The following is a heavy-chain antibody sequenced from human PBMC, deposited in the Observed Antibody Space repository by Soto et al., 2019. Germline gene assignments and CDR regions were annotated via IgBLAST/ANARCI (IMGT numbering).Heavy chain of an antibody. CDR1: GYSFTSYW. Sequence: GESLKISCKGSGYSFTSYWIGWVRQMPGKGLEWMGIIYPGDSDTRYSPSFQGQVTISADKSISTAYLQWSSLKASDTAMYYCARVGSARPHYYYGMDVWGQGTTVTVSS. CDR2: IYPGDSDT. V-gene: IGHV5-51*01. CDR3: ARVGSARPHYYYGMDV. J-gene: IGHJ6*02. D-gene: IGHD3-10*01.